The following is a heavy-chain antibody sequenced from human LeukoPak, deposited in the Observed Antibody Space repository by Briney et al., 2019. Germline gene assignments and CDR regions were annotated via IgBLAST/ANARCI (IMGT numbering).Heavy chain of an antibody. V-gene: IGHV4-38-2*02. Sequence: SETLSLICTVSGSSISTNYYWAWIRQSPGTGLEWIGSVYHNGETYYNPSLKSRVIISVDTSRNDFSLRLTSVTAADTALYYCVTPRSWELSDMAVWGKGTTVIVSS. D-gene: IGHD1-26*01. CDR3: VTPRSWELSDMAV. J-gene: IGHJ6*03. CDR2: VYHNGET. CDR1: GSSISTNYY.